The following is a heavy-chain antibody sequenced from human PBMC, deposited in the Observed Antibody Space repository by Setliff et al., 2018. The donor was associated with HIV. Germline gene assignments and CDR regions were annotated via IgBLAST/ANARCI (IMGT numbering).Heavy chain of an antibody. D-gene: IGHD2-8*01. CDR2: IYYSGTT. Sequence: PSETLSLTCTVSGDSISSHYWNWIRQPPGKGLEWIAYIYYSGTTNYNPSLKSRVTISGDTSKNQLSLKLSSGTAADTATYFCARVRRDTSTNSPPRQTLLDHWGQGTLVTVSS. CDR1: GDSISSHY. V-gene: IGHV4-59*08. CDR3: ARVRRDTSTNSPPRQTLLDH. J-gene: IGHJ4*02.